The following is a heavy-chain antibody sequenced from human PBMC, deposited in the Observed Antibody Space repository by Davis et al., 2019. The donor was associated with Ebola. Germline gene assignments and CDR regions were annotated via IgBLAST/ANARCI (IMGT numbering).Heavy chain of an antibody. CDR1: GFTFSDYY. Sequence: GESLKISCAASGFTFSDYYMSWIRQAPGKGLEWVSYISSSGSTIYYADSVKGRFTISRDNAKNSLYLQMNSLRAEDTALYYCAKGRVNYYFDYWGQGTLVTVSS. J-gene: IGHJ4*02. V-gene: IGHV3-11*01. CDR3: AKGRVNYYFDY. D-gene: IGHD1-20*01. CDR2: ISSSGSTI.